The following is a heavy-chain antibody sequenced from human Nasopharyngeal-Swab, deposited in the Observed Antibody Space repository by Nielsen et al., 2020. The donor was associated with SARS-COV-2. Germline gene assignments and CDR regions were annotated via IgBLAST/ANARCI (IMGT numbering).Heavy chain of an antibody. CDR2: ISWDGGST. CDR1: GFTFDDYT. Sequence: GESLKISCAASGFTFDDYTMHWVRQAPGKGLEWVSLISWDGGSTYYADSVKGRFTISRDNSKNSLYLQMNSLRTEDTALYYCAKDSISSGCDWGQGTLVTVSS. J-gene: IGHJ4*02. D-gene: IGHD6-19*01. CDR3: AKDSISSGCD. V-gene: IGHV3-43*01.